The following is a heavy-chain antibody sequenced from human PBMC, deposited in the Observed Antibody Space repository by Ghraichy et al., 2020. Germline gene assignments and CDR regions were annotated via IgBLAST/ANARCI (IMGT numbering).Heavy chain of an antibody. CDR3: ARESNNDYWFFDL. J-gene: IGHJ2*01. Sequence: GESLNISCAASGFTFTSKWMHWVRQVPGKGLVWVSHINGEGSVTTYAGSVKGRFTISRDNAKNTVYLQMNSLRAEDTAVYFCARESNNDYWFFDLWGRGTLVTVSS. CDR2: INGEGSVT. CDR1: GFTFTSKW. V-gene: IGHV3-74*03. D-gene: IGHD1/OR15-1a*01.